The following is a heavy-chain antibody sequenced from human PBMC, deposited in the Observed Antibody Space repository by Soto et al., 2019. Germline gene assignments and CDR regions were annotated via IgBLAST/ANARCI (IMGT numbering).Heavy chain of an antibody. V-gene: IGHV4-34*01. D-gene: IGHD2-2*02. CDR1: GGSFSGYY. CDR2: INHSGST. CDR3: ARGTGAAAILVY. Sequence: SETLSLTCAVYGGSFSGYYWSWIRQPPGKGLEWIGEINHSGSTNYNPSLKSRVTISVDTSKNQFSLKLSSVTAADTAVYYCARGTGAAAILVYWGQGTLVTVSS. J-gene: IGHJ4*02.